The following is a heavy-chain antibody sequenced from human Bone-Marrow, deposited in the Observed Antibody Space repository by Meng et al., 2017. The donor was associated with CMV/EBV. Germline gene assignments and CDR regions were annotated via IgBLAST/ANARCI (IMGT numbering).Heavy chain of an antibody. CDR3: ARGRSGYYFDY. D-gene: IGHD6-25*01. J-gene: IGHJ4*02. CDR2: INTDGSNT. CDR1: GLTFSWYS. Sequence: SCAAAGLTFSWYSMNRVRQAPGKGLEWVSRINTDGSNTTYADSVKGRFTISRDNAKNTLSLQLNGLRAEDTAVYYCARGRSGYYFDYWGQGTLVTVSS. V-gene: IGHV3-74*03.